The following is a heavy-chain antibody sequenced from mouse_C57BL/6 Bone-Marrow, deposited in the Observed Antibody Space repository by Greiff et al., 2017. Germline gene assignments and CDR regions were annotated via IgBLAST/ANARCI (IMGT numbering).Heavy chain of an antibody. V-gene: IGHV1-82*01. CDR2: IYPGDGDT. CDR1: GYAFSSSW. J-gene: IGHJ4*01. Sequence: QVQLKQSGPELVKPGASVKISCKASGYAFSSSWMNWVKQRPGKGLEWIGRIYPGDGDTNYNGKFKGKATLTADKSSSTAYMQLSSLTSEDSAVYFCARARQLRPLGYAMDYWGQGTSVTVSS. D-gene: IGHD3-2*02. CDR3: ARARQLRPLGYAMDY.